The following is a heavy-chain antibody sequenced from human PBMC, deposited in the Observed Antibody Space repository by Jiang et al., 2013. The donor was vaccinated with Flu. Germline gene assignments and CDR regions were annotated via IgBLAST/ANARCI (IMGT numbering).Heavy chain of an antibody. J-gene: IGHJ4*02. CDR3: ARVGCRGGGSCYSVFDY. CDR2: IYYSGST. CDR1: GGSVSSGSYY. Sequence: PGLVKPSETLSLTCTVSGGSVSSGSYYWSWIRQPPGKGLEWIGYIYYSGSTNYNPSLKSRVTISVDTSKNQFSLKLSSVTAADTAVYYCARVGCRGGGSCYSVFDYWGQGTLVTVSS. V-gene: IGHV4-61*01. D-gene: IGHD2-15*01.